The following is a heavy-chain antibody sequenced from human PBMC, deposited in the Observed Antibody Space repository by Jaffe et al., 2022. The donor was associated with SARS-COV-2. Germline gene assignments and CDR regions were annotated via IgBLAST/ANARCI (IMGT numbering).Heavy chain of an antibody. CDR3: VRDVADFWSAYFDF. D-gene: IGHD3-3*01. CDR2: INFDGSIP. J-gene: IGHJ4*02. CDR1: GFTFTNHW. V-gene: IGHV3-74*01. Sequence: EVRLVASGGGLVQPGGSLRLACAASGFTFTNHWMHWVRQAPGKGLVWVSRINFDGSIPNYADSVKGRFTISRDNAKNMLYLQMNSLRVDDTAVYYCVRDVADFWSAYFDFWGQGILVTVSS.